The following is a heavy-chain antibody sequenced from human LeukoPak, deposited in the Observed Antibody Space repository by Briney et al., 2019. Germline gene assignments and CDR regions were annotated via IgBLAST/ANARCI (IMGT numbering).Heavy chain of an antibody. Sequence: SQTLSLTCAISGDSVSTNSAIWNWIRQSPSRGLEWLGRAYYRSKWYNDYAVSVKSRISINPDTSKNQFSLQLNSVTPEDTAVYFCACGGGSLNFWGQGTLVTVSS. D-gene: IGHD2-21*01. J-gene: IGHJ4*02. CDR1: GDSVSTNSAI. V-gene: IGHV6-1*01. CDR3: ACGGGSLNF. CDR2: AYYRSKWYN.